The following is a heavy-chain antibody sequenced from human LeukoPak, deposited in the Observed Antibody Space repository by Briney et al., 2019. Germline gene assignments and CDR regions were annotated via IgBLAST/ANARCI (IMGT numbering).Heavy chain of an antibody. D-gene: IGHD2-2*01. CDR1: GYSFTSYW. CDR2: IYPGDSDT. J-gene: IGHJ3*02. V-gene: IGHV5-51*01. CDR3: ARRGAIVVVPAAQVPSDAFDI. Sequence: GESLKISCKGSGYSFTSYWIGWVRQMPGKGLEWMGIIYPGDSDTRYSPSFQGQVTISADKSISTAYLQWSSLKASDTAMYYCARRGAIVVVPAAQVPSDAFDIWGQGTMVTVSS.